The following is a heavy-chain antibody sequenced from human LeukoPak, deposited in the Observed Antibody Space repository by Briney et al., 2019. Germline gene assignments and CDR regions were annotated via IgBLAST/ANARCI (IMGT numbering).Heavy chain of an antibody. D-gene: IGHD1-26*01. Sequence: GGSLRLSCAASGFTFSNSWMHWVRQAPGKGLVWVSRINSDGSSTRYADSVKGRFTISRDNAKNTLYLQMNSLRAEDTAVYYCACGSWRFDYWGQGTLVTVCS. V-gene: IGHV3-74*01. CDR3: ACGSWRFDY. CDR2: INSDGSST. J-gene: IGHJ4*02. CDR1: GFTFSNSW.